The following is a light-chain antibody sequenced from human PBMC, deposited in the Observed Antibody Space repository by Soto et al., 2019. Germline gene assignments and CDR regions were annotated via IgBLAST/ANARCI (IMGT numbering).Light chain of an antibody. CDR2: EAS. CDR3: QQRSNWPPYT. CDR1: QSVSSY. Sequence: EIVLTQSPATLSLSPGDRATLSCRASQSVSSYLAWYQQKPGQAPRLLIYEASNRATGIPARFSGSGSGTDFTLTISSLEPEDFAVYYCQQRSNWPPYTFGQGTKLEIK. J-gene: IGKJ2*01. V-gene: IGKV3-11*01.